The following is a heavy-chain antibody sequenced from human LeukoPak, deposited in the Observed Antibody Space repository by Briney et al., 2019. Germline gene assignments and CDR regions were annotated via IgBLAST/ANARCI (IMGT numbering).Heavy chain of an antibody. Sequence: NPSETLSLTCTVSGGSISSSSYYWGWIRQPPGKGLEWIGSIYYSGSTYYNPSLKSRVTISVDTSKNQFSLKLSSVTAADTAVYYCARHSLGDIVVVPAELYYYYYYMDVWGKGTTVTISS. J-gene: IGHJ6*03. V-gene: IGHV4-39*01. CDR1: GGSISSSSYY. D-gene: IGHD2-2*01. CDR3: ARHSLGDIVVVPAELYYYYYYMDV. CDR2: IYYSGST.